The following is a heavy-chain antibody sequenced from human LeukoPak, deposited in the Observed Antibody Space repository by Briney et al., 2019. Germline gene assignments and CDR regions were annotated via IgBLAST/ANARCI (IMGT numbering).Heavy chain of an antibody. CDR2: IYNTGET. D-gene: IGHD5-24*01. J-gene: IGHJ1*01. CDR3: ATDTDDSNTFAPLFQH. CDR1: GFTFSSYW. V-gene: IGHV3-23*03. Sequence: PGGSLRLSCAASGFTFSSYWMSWVRQAPGKGLEWVSFIYNTGETCYLDSVKGRFTISRDNSKNTLYLQMNSLRAEDTALYYCATDTDDSNTFAPLFQHWSQGTLVTVSS.